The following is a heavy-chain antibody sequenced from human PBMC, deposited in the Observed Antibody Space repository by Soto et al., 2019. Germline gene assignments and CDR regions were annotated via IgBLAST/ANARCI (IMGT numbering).Heavy chain of an antibody. CDR2: ISPYNGRT. CDR3: GRCRTDSYAMDV. V-gene: IGHV1-18*01. CDR1: GYSFRLYG. Sequence: ASLKVSGKGYGYSFRLYGIAWVRQVPGQGPARMRWISPYNGRTNYAQNAKGIVVMTTDKTTNTVCLGLRSLRSDGTAIYYCGRCRTDSYAMDVWGKGNTVNVS. J-gene: IGHJ6*04.